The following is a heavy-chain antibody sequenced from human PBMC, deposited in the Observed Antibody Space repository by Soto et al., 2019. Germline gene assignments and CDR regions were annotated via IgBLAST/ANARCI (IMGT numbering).Heavy chain of an antibody. CDR3: AKEERYSSSWTYYYYGMDG. CDR1: GFPFSSYG. J-gene: IGHJ6*02. Sequence: GGFRSLSCSASGFPFSSYGMNWVRPAQGKGLDWVAVISYDGSKQYYADSVKGRFTISRDNSKNTLYLQMNSLRAEDTAVYYCAKEERYSSSWTYYYYGMDGWGQGTTVTVS. CDR2: ISYDGSKQ. V-gene: IGHV3-30*18. D-gene: IGHD6-13*01.